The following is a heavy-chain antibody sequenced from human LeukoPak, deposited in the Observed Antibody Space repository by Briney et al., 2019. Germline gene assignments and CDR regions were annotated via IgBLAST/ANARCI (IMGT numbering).Heavy chain of an antibody. J-gene: IGHJ6*02. CDR3: ARSPDNYYYYYGMDV. CDR1: AFTFKNYG. V-gene: IGHV3-53*01. CDR2: IYSGGRT. Sequence: GRSLRLSCAASAFTFKNYGMHWVRHAPGKGLEWVSVIYSGGRTYYADSVKGRFTISRDNSKNTLYLQMNSLRAEDTAVYYCARSPDNYYYYYGMDVWGQGTTVTVSS. D-gene: IGHD3-9*01.